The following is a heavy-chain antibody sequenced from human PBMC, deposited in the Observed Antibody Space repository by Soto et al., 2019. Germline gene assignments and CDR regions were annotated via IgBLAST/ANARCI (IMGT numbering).Heavy chain of an antibody. J-gene: IGHJ6*02. Sequence: SGPTLVNPTQTLTLTCTFSGFSLSTSGVGVGWIRQPPGKALEWLALIYWNDDKRYSPSLKSRLTITKDTSKNQVVLTMTNMDPVETATYYCAHSNYDILTGHYYYYYYGMDVWGQGTTVTVSS. CDR2: IYWNDDK. V-gene: IGHV2-5*01. CDR3: AHSNYDILTGHYYYYYYGMDV. CDR1: GFSLSTSGVG. D-gene: IGHD3-9*01.